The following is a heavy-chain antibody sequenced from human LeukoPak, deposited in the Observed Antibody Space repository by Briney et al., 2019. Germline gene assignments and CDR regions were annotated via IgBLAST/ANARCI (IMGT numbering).Heavy chain of an antibody. CDR1: GGTFSNYA. CDR2: IIPIFGTA. J-gene: IGHJ4*02. Sequence: ASVKVSCKASGGTFSNYAISWVRQAPGQGLEWMGGIIPIFGTANYAQKFQGRVTITADKSTSTAYMELSSLRSEDTAVYYCARGWGFGDHSFFDYWGQGTLVTVSS. D-gene: IGHD3-10*01. CDR3: ARGWGFGDHSFFDY. V-gene: IGHV1-69*06.